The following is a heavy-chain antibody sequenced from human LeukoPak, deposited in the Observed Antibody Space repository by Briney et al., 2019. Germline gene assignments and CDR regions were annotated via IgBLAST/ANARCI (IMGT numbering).Heavy chain of an antibody. V-gene: IGHV1-69*05. J-gene: IGHJ3*01. CDR2: FIPIFGTT. D-gene: IGHD3-22*01. Sequence: AASVKVSCKASVGTFRNYTISWVRQAPGQGLEWMGRFIPIFGTTNYAQKFQGRVTITTDESTTTAYMELSSLRSEDTAVYYCATDGPFFYASSGGGLTWGQGTMVTVSS. CDR1: VGTFRNYT. CDR3: ATDGPFFYASSGGGLT.